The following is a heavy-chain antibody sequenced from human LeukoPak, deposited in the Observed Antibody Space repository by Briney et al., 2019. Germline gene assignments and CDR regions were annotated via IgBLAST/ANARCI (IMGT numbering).Heavy chain of an antibody. Sequence: PGGSLRLSCAVSGITLSNYGMTWVRQAPGKGLEWVAGISDSGGSTNYADSVKGRFTISRDNPKNTLYLQMNSLRAEDTAVYYCARDRSGSYHFDYWGQGTLVTVSS. J-gene: IGHJ4*02. V-gene: IGHV3-23*01. CDR2: ISDSGGST. CDR1: GITLSNYG. CDR3: ARDRSGSYHFDY. D-gene: IGHD1-26*01.